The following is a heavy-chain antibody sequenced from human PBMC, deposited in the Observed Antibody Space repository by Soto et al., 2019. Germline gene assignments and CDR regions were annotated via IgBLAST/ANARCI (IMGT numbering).Heavy chain of an antibody. CDR3: ARDTHSAGGWFDT. D-gene: IGHD2-15*01. CDR2: ITPLFGIP. V-gene: IGHV1-69*17. CDR1: GGTSRSLS. Sequence: QVQLVQSGAEVKKPGSSVKVSCKASGGTSRSLSITWVRQAPGQGLEWMGGITPLFGIPNYPQKFQGRLTITADKSTGTAYLELSSLRSEAMAVYYCARDTHSAGGWFDTWGRGTLVTVSS. J-gene: IGHJ5*02.